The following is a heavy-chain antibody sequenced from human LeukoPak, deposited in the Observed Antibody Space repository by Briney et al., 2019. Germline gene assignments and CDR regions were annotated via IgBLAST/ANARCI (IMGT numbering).Heavy chain of an antibody. Sequence: GASVKVSCKASGYTFTSYGISWVRQAPGQGLEWMGWISAYNGNTNYAQKLQGRATMTTDTSTSTAYMELRSLRSDDTAVYYCARRSSSWYPDYYYGMDVWGQGTTVTVSS. CDR2: ISAYNGNT. D-gene: IGHD6-13*01. J-gene: IGHJ6*02. CDR1: GYTFTSYG. V-gene: IGHV1-18*01. CDR3: ARRSSSWYPDYYYGMDV.